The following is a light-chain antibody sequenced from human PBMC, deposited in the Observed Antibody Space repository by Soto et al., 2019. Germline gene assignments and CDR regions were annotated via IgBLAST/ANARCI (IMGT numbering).Light chain of an antibody. V-gene: IGLV2-23*03. CDR3: CSYAGSSTFGVV. J-gene: IGLJ2*01. CDR1: SSDVGSYNL. Sequence: QSALTQPASVSGSPGQSITISCTGTSSDVGSYNLVSWYQQHPGKAPKLMIYEGSKRPSGVSNRFSGSKSANTASLTISGRQAEDEADYYCCSYAGSSTFGVVFGGGTKLTVL. CDR2: EGS.